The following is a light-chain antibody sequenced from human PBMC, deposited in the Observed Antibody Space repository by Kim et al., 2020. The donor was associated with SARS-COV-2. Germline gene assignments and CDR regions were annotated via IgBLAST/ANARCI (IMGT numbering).Light chain of an antibody. V-gene: IGKV1-5*03. J-gene: IGKJ4*01. CDR1: QSINNW. CDR3: QQYKSYPLT. Sequence: DIQMTQSPPTLSASVRDRVTITCRASQSINNWLAWYQQKPGKAPNLLIYTTSNLVSGVPSRFSGSGSGTEFTLTISSLQPDDFATYYCQQYKSYPLTFRGGTKVDIK. CDR2: TTS.